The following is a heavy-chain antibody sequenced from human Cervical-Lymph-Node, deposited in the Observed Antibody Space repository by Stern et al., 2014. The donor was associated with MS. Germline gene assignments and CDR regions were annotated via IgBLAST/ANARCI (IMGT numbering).Heavy chain of an antibody. J-gene: IGHJ4*02. Sequence: VQLVESGAEVKKPGASVKVSCKASGYTFTSYGISWVRQAPGQGLEWMGWISAYNGHTNYAQKLQAIVPMTPATSPSTAYMAQRSLRSDDTAVYYCARDDSTGIQLWFLDYWGQGTLVTVSS. V-gene: IGHV1-18*04. CDR1: GYTFTSYG. CDR2: ISAYNGHT. D-gene: IGHD5-18*01. CDR3: ARDDSTGIQLWFLDY.